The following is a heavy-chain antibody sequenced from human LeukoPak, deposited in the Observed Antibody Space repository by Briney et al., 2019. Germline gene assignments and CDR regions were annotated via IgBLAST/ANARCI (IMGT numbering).Heavy chain of an antibody. J-gene: IGHJ4*02. CDR3: TRGGATSGYDY. D-gene: IGHD1-26*01. CDR2: ISAYNGNT. V-gene: IGHV1-18*01. Sequence: GAAVKVSCKASGYTFTTYDISWVRQAPGQGLEWVGWISAYNGNTNYAQKVQGRVTMTTDTSTSTAYMELRSLRSDDTAVYYCTRGGATSGYDYWGQGTLVTASS. CDR1: GYTFTTYD.